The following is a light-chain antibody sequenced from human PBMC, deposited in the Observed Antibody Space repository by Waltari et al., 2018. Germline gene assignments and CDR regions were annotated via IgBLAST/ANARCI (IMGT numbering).Light chain of an antibody. J-gene: IGKJ1*01. CDR2: KVS. Sequence: DVVMTQSPVYLPVTLGQPASISCRPSQSLVYSDGNTYLNWFRQRPGQSPRRLIYKVSDRATGIPDRFSGSGYGTDFSLTISRLEPEDFAVYYCQKYDFLPATFGQGTTVEIK. CDR1: QSLVYSDGNTY. V-gene: IGKV2-30*01. CDR3: QKYDFLPAT.